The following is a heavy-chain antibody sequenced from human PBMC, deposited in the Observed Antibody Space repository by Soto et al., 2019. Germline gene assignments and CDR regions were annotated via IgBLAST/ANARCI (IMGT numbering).Heavy chain of an antibody. Sequence: GGSLRLSCAASGFTFSSYAMHWVRQAPGKGLEWVAVISYDGSNKYYADSVKGRFTISRDNSKNTLYLQMNSLRAEDTAVYHCAREGCSSTSCYTDYYGMDVWGQGTTVTVSS. CDR3: AREGCSSTSCYTDYYGMDV. CDR1: GFTFSSYA. V-gene: IGHV3-30-3*01. CDR2: ISYDGSNK. J-gene: IGHJ6*02. D-gene: IGHD2-2*02.